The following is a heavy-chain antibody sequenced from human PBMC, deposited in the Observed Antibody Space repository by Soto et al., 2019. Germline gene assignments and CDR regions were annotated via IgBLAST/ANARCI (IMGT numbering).Heavy chain of an antibody. CDR2: IYHSGST. J-gene: IGHJ6*02. D-gene: IGHD3-16*01. CDR1: GASISSGVNS. CDR3: ATEGASHNGMDV. Sequence: QLQLQESGSGLVKPSQTLSLTCAVSGASISSGVNSWSWVRQPPGKGLEWIGYIYHSGSTHYNPSRKSRVSISIDRSKNQFSLRLRSVTAADTAVYYCATEGASHNGMDVWGQGTTVTVSS. V-gene: IGHV4-30-2*01.